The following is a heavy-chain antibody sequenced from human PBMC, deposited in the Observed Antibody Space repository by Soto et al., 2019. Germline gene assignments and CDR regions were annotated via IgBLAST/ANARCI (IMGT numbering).Heavy chain of an antibody. J-gene: IGHJ4*02. V-gene: IGHV2-5*01. CDR3: AHIVGAGLGYDFDY. Sequence: QITLKESGPTLVKPTQTLTLTCPFSGFSLSSTRVAVGWIRQPPGKALEWLALTYWYDDKRYSSFLKSSLTITQDTYKIQSVLTMSNMDHVDTARYYGAHIVGAGLGYDFDYWGQGTLVTVSS. CDR2: TYWYDDK. D-gene: IGHD6-19*01. CDR1: GFSLSSTRVA.